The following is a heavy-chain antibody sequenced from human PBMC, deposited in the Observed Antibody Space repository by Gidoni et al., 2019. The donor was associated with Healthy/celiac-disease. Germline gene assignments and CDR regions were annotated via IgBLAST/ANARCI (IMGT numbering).Heavy chain of an antibody. CDR3: ARMYYDFWSGYYEPPYYGMDV. D-gene: IGHD3-3*01. Sequence: QVQLQESGPGLVKPSETLSLTCPVSGRSISSYYWSWIRQPPGKGLEWIGYIYYSGSTNYNPSLKSRVTISVDTSKNQFSLKLSSVTAADTAVYYCARMYYDFWSGYYEPPYYGMDVWGQGTTVTVSS. CDR2: IYYSGST. V-gene: IGHV4-59*01. J-gene: IGHJ6*02. CDR1: GRSISSYY.